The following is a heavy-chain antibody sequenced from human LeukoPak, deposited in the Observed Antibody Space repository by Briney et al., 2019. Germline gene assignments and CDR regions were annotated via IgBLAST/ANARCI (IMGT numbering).Heavy chain of an antibody. V-gene: IGHV3-9*01. CDR2: ISWNSGSI. Sequence: GGSLRLSCAASGFTFSSYSMNWVRQAPGKGLEWVSGISWNSGSIGYADSVKGRFTISRDNAKNSLYLQMNSLRAEDTALYYCAKGQWLVLDWFDPWGQGTLVTVSS. D-gene: IGHD6-19*01. CDR3: AKGQWLVLDWFDP. CDR1: GFTFSSYS. J-gene: IGHJ5*02.